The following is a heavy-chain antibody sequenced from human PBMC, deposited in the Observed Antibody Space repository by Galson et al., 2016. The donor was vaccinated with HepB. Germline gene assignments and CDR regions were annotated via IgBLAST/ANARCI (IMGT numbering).Heavy chain of an antibody. CDR1: GFTFSSYA. CDR3: AKDLTVTLHWFDP. V-gene: IGHV3-23*01. Sequence: SLRLSCAASGFTFSSYAMSWVRQAPGKGLEWVSLISGSGTNTSYADSVKGRFTISRDNSRNTLYLQMNSLRAEDTAVYYCAKDLTVTLHWFDPWGQGTLVTVSS. J-gene: IGHJ5*02. CDR2: ISGSGTNT. D-gene: IGHD2-15*01.